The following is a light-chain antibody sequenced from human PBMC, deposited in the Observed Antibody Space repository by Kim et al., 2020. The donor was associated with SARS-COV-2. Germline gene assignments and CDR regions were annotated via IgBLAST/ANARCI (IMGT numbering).Light chain of an antibody. CDR3: QHRQT. CDR2: DAS. V-gene: IGKV1-5*01. CDR1: QYVTRG. Sequence: STLSASVGDRVTITCRATQYVTRGLAWYQQKPVRAPKLLIYDASTLDRGVPSRFRGSGSGTEFTLTINSLQPDDFASYYCQHRQTFGQGTKVDIK. J-gene: IGKJ1*01.